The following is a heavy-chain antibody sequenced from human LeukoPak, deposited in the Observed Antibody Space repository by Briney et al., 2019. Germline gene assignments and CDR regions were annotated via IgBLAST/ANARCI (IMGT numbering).Heavy chain of an antibody. D-gene: IGHD2-2*02. CDR2: ISSSGSTI. J-gene: IGHJ6*02. Sequence: GGSLRLSCAASGFTFSDYYMSWIRQAPGKGLEWVSYISSSGSTIYYADSVKGRFTISRDNAKNSLYLQMNSLRAEDTAVYYCARDFPVPAAIVQYYYYGMDVWGQGTTDTVSS. CDR3: ARDFPVPAAIVQYYYYGMDV. CDR1: GFTFSDYY. V-gene: IGHV3-11*01.